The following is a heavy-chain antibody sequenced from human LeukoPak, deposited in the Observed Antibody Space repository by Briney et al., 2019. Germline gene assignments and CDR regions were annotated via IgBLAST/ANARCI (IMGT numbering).Heavy chain of an antibody. D-gene: IGHD6-13*01. J-gene: IGHJ6*03. CDR3: ARSLAAAGPYYYYYYMDV. Sequence: GGSLRLSCAASGFTVSSNYMSWVRQAPGKGLEWVSVIYSGGSTYYADSVKGRFTISRDNSKNTLYLQMNSLGAEDTAVYYCARSLAAAGPYYYYYYMDVWGKGTTVTVSS. V-gene: IGHV3-53*01. CDR2: IYSGGST. CDR1: GFTVSSNY.